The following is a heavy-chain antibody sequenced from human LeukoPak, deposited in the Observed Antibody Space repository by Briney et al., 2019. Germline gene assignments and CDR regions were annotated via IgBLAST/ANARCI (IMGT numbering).Heavy chain of an antibody. Sequence: SETLSLTCSVSGASIGSSAYYWGWIRQPPGKGLEWVGSIYYTGGTYYNPSLKSRVTISIDTSKDQFSLRLSSVTAADTAVYYCARESWDGDYFGETIVNWGQGTLVTVSS. V-gene: IGHV4-39*07. D-gene: IGHD4/OR15-4a*01. CDR2: IYYTGGT. J-gene: IGHJ4*02. CDR3: ARESWDGDYFGETIVN. CDR1: GASIGSSAYY.